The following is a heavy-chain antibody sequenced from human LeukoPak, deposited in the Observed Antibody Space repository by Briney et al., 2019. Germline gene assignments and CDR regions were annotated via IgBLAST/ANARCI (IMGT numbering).Heavy chain of an antibody. CDR2: INPNSGGT. J-gene: IGHJ4*02. CDR3: ARDSVLYTYNYVSGSHDY. V-gene: IGHV1-2*02. Sequence: GASVKVSCKASGYTFTSYGISWVRQAPGQGLEWMGWINPNSGGTKYAQKFQGRVTMTRDTSISTAYMELSRLRSDDTAMYYCARDSVLYTYNYVSGSHDYWGQGTLVTVSS. CDR1: GYTFTSYG. D-gene: IGHD3-10*01.